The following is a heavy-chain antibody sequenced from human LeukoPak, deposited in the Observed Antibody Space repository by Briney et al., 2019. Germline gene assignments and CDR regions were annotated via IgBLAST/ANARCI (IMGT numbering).Heavy chain of an antibody. CDR3: ARGRITIFGVVTPHFDH. D-gene: IGHD3-3*01. CDR1: GGSISRYY. J-gene: IGHJ4*02. CDR2: NHNNGNT. V-gene: IGHV4-59*12. Sequence: SETPSLTCTVSGGSISRYYWSWIRQPPGKQLEWIGYNHNNGNTNYNPSLKGRVTISADTSRNQFSLRLTSVTADDTAMYYCARGRITIFGVVTPHFDHWGQGTQVVVSS.